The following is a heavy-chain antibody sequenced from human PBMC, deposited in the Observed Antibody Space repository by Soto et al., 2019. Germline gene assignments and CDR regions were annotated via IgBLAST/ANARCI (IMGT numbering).Heavy chain of an antibody. V-gene: IGHV1-2*04. J-gene: IGHJ3*02. CDR2: INPNSGGT. D-gene: IGHD2-2*01. Sequence: ASVKVSCKASGYTFTGYYMHWVRQAPGQGLEWMGWINPNSGGTNYAQKFQGWVTMTRDTSISTAYMELSRLRSDDTAVYYCARAREGPIDIVVVPAAVKGRGATTPDDAFDIWGQGTMVTVSS. CDR3: ARAREGPIDIVVVPAAVKGRGATTPDDAFDI. CDR1: GYTFTGYY.